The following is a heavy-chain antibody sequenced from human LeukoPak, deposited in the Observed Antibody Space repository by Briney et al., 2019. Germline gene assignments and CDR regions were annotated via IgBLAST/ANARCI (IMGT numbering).Heavy chain of an antibody. J-gene: IGHJ6*02. CDR1: GFTFSSYG. V-gene: IGHV3-30*18. CDR2: ISYDGSNK. Sequence: GGSLRLSCAASGFTFSSYGMHWVRQAPGKGLEWVAVISYDGSNKYYADSVKGRFTISRDNSKNTLYLQMNSLRAEDTAVYYCAKRNFYDRYYYYGMDVWGQGTTVTVSS. D-gene: IGHD5/OR15-5a*01. CDR3: AKRNFYDRYYYYGMDV.